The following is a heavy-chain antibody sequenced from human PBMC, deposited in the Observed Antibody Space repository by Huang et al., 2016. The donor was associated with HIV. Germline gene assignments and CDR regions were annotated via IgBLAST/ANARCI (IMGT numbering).Heavy chain of an antibody. CDR1: GYTFTSYG. Sequence: QIQLMQSGPELKQPGASVKVSCKASGYTFTSYGITWVRPAPGQGPEWMGWISASSGDTEDAQKVQGRVTLTTDTSTNIAYMELRSLRSDDTAKYYCARDPKYHRIGYYRQRRGIDIWGQGTMVIVSS. CDR3: ARDPKYHRIGYYRQRRGIDI. J-gene: IGHJ3*02. V-gene: IGHV1-18*01. CDR2: ISASSGDT. D-gene: IGHD3-22*01.